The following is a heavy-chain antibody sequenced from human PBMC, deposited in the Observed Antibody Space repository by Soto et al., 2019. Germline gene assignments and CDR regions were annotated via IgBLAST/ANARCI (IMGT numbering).Heavy chain of an antibody. V-gene: IGHV1-18*01. CDR3: ASGWFGEFVYQFDY. D-gene: IGHD3-10*01. CDR1: GYTFTSYG. Sequence: QVQLVQSGAEVKKPGASVKVSCKPSGYTFTSYGITWVRQAPGQGLEWMGWISAYNGNTNYAQKFQGRVTMTTDTSTSTDYMELRSLGSDETAVYYCASGWFGEFVYQFDYWGQGTLVTVSS. J-gene: IGHJ4*02. CDR2: ISAYNGNT.